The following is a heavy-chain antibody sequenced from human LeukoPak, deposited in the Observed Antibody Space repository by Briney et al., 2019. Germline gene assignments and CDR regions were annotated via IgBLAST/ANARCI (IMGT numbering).Heavy chain of an antibody. CDR1: GYTFTGYY. Sequence: ASVKVSCKASGYTFTGYYMHWVRQAPGQGLEWMGWINPNSGGTNYAQKFQGRVTMTRDTSISTAYMELSRLRSDDTAVYYCARYTNRGYGYHFPEYYFDYWGQGTLVTVSS. CDR2: INPNSGGT. CDR3: ARYTNRGYGYHFPEYYFDY. V-gene: IGHV1-2*02. J-gene: IGHJ4*02. D-gene: IGHD5-18*01.